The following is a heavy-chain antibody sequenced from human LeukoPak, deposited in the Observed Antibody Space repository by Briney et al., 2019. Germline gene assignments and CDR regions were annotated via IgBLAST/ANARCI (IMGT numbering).Heavy chain of an antibody. J-gene: IGHJ4*02. D-gene: IGHD2-15*01. CDR1: GFTFSSYG. CDR3: AKDQHIVVVVAATPDY. CDR2: ISGSGGST. Sequence: GGSLRLSCAASGFTFSSYGMSWVRQAPGKGLEWASAISGSGGSTYYADSVKGRFTISRDNSKNTLYLQMNSLRAEDTAVYYCAKDQHIVVVVAATPDYWGQGTLVTVSS. V-gene: IGHV3-23*01.